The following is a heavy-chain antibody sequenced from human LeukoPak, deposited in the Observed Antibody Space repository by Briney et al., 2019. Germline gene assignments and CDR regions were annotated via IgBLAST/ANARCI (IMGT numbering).Heavy chain of an antibody. CDR3: ARDPRIGSSWYYFDY. V-gene: IGHV3-30-3*01. D-gene: IGHD6-13*01. CDR1: GFTFSSYA. CDR2: ISYDGSNK. Sequence: GGSLRLSCAASGFTFSSYAMHWVRQAPGKGLEGVAVISYDGSNKYYADSVKGRFTISRDNSKNILYLQMNSLRAEDTAVYYCARDPRIGSSWYYFDYWGQGTLVSVSS. J-gene: IGHJ4*02.